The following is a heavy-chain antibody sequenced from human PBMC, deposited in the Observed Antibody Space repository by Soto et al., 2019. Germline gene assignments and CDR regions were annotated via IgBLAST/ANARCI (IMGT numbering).Heavy chain of an antibody. CDR3: AGMPDTSGPRFHP. D-gene: IGHD6-19*01. J-gene: IGHJ5*02. CDR2: IYQSGVT. Sequence: SETLSLTCNMSGDSYSISTCSWSWIRQPPGKALQWIGFIYQSGVTSYNPSLASRVSISLDRSNNQCSLKLKSVTAADTVGYFCAGMPDTSGPRFHPWGPGTLVTVSS. CDR1: GDSYSISTCS. V-gene: IGHV4-30-2*01.